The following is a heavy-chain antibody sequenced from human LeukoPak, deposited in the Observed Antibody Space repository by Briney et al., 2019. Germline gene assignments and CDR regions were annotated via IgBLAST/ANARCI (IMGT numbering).Heavy chain of an antibody. J-gene: IGHJ4*02. Sequence: GGSLRLSCAASGFTFSNYAMSWVRQAPGKGLEWVSGISGSGSGTYYADSVKGRFTISRDNSKNTLYVQMNSLRAGDTAVYFCAKMPVSYSSGWTNFDYWGQGTLVTVSS. CDR3: AKMPVSYSSGWTNFDY. CDR1: GFTFSNYA. D-gene: IGHD6-19*01. V-gene: IGHV3-23*01. CDR2: ISGSGSGT.